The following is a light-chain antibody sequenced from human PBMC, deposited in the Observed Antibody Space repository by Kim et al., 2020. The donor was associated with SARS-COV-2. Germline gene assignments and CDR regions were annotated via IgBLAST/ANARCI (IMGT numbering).Light chain of an antibody. CDR1: QSITNY. CDR2: AAS. J-gene: IGKJ5*01. Sequence: DIQMTQSPSSLSASVGDRVTITCRASQSITNYLSWYQQKPGKAPNLLIYAASSLQSGVPSRFSDSGSGADFTLTISSLQPEDFATYYCQQSYTTPRTFGQGTRLEIK. CDR3: QQSYTTPRT. V-gene: IGKV1-39*01.